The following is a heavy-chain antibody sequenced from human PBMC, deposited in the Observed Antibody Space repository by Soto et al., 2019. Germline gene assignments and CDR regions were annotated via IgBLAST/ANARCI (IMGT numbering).Heavy chain of an antibody. Sequence: SVKVSCKASGGTFSSYTISWVRQAPGQGLEWMGRIIPILGIANYAQKFQGRVTITADKSTSTAYMELSSLRSEDTAVYYCARQTTYSSSWYYFDYWGQGTLVTVSS. V-gene: IGHV1-69*02. D-gene: IGHD6-13*01. CDR2: IIPILGIA. CDR1: GGTFSSYT. CDR3: ARQTTYSSSWYYFDY. J-gene: IGHJ4*02.